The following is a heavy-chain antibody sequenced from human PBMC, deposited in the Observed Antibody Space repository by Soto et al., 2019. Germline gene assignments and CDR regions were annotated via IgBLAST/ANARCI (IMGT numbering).Heavy chain of an antibody. CDR2: INPNSGGT. CDR1: GYTFTGYY. CDR3: AREGGVVATIESNRRENYGMDV. J-gene: IGHJ6*02. V-gene: IGHV1-2*04. Sequence: VKVSCKASGYTFTGYYMHWVRQAPGQGLEWMGWINPNSGGTNYAQKFQGWVTMTRDTSISTAYMELSRLRSDDTAVYYCAREGGVVATIESNRRENYGMDVWGQGTTVTVSS. D-gene: IGHD5-12*01.